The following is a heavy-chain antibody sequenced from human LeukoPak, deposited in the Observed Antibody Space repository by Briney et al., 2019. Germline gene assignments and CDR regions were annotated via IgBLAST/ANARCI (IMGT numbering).Heavy chain of an antibody. CDR3: ARGGYSYGYLSDYYGMDV. J-gene: IGHJ6*02. CDR2: INPSGGST. V-gene: IGHV1-46*01. CDR1: GYTFTSYY. D-gene: IGHD5-18*01. Sequence: GASVKVSCKASGYTFTSYYMHWVRQAPGQGLEWMGIINPSGGSTSYAQKFQGRVTMTRDTSTSTVYMELSSLRSEDTAVYYCARGGYSYGYLSDYYGMDVWGQGTTVTVSS.